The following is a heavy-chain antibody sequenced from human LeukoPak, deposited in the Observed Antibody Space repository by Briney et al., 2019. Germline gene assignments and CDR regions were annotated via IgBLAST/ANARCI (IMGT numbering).Heavy chain of an antibody. CDR3: VRDLMGSGSTTAYLHH. Sequence: GGSLRLSCAASGFTFSSYAMSWVRQAPGKGLEWVSAISGSGGSTYYADSVKGRFTISRDNSKNTLYLQMNSLRAEDMAVYFCVRDLMGSGSTTAYLHHWGQGTLVTVSS. V-gene: IGHV3-23*01. CDR2: ISGSGGST. CDR1: GFTFSSYA. D-gene: IGHD1-1*01. J-gene: IGHJ1*01.